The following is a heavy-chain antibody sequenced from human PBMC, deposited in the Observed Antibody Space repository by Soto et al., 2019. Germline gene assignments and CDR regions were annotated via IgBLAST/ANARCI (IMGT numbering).Heavy chain of an antibody. Sequence: SETLSLTCAVSGGSISSHHWWTRVRQSPGQGLEWIGEIFHGGTTNYSPSLKSRVTISIDKSKNEFSLNLSSVTAADMAVYYCARCAYGSYTFGLDVWGQGTTVTVSS. CDR3: ARCAYGSYTFGLDV. CDR2: IFHGGTT. CDR1: GGSISSHHW. V-gene: IGHV4-4*02. J-gene: IGHJ6*02. D-gene: IGHD3-10*01.